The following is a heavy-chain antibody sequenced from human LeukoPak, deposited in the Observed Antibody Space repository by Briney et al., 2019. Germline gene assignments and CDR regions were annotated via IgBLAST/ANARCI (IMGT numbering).Heavy chain of an antibody. Sequence: KASETLSLTCTVSGGSISSSSYYWGWIRQPPGKGLEWIGSIYYSGSTYYNPSLKSRVTISVDTSKNQFSLKLSSVTAADTAVYYCARDYPPGYYGSGSLRRPNWFDPWGQGTLVTASS. J-gene: IGHJ5*02. D-gene: IGHD3-10*01. CDR3: ARDYPPGYYGSGSLRRPNWFDP. CDR1: GGSISSSSYY. V-gene: IGHV4-39*07. CDR2: IYYSGST.